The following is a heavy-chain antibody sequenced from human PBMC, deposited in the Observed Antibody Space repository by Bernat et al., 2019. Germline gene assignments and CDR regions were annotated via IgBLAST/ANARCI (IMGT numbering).Heavy chain of an antibody. Sequence: QVQLQESGPGLVKPSETLSLTCAVSGYSISSGYYWGWIRQPPGKGLEWIGSIYHSGSTYYNPSLKSRVTISVDTSKNQFSLKLSSVTAADTAVYYCACSPTGSYYFDYWGQGTLVTVSS. CDR1: GYSISSGYY. CDR2: IYHSGST. V-gene: IGHV4-38-2*01. D-gene: IGHD2-8*02. J-gene: IGHJ4*02. CDR3: ACSPTGSYYFDY.